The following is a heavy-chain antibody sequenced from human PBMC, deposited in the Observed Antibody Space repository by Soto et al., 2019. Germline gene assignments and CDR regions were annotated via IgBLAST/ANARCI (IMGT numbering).Heavy chain of an antibody. D-gene: IGHD2-15*01. V-gene: IGHV1-24*01. CDR1: GYTLTEFS. Sequence: GASVKVSCKVSGYTLTEFSMHWVRQAPGKGLEWMGGFDPEDGETIYAQKFQGRVTMTEDTSTDTAYMELSSLRSEDTAVYYCATGSCSGGSCYSFFGDYWGQGTLVTVSS. J-gene: IGHJ4*02. CDR2: FDPEDGET. CDR3: ATGSCSGGSCYSFFGDY.